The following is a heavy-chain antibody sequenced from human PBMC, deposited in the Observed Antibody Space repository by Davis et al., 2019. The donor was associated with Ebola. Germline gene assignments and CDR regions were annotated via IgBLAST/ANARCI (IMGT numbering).Heavy chain of an antibody. CDR1: GGSISSHY. V-gene: IGHV4-59*11. Sequence: PGGSLRLSCTVSGGSISSHYWSWIRQPPGKGLEWIGYIYYSGSTNYNPSLKSRVTISVDTSKNQFSLNLRSVTAADTAVYYCAGASSAYSNYVGSWFDPWGQGTLVTVSS. CDR2: IYYSGST. D-gene: IGHD4-11*01. CDR3: AGASSAYSNYVGSWFDP. J-gene: IGHJ5*02.